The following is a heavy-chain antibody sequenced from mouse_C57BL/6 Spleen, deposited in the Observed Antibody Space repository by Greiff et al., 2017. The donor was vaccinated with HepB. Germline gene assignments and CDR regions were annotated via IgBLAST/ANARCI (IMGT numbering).Heavy chain of an antibody. CDR2: ISDGGSYT. CDR1: GFTFSSYA. J-gene: IGHJ4*01. CDR3: ARDSGTRGYAMDY. D-gene: IGHD4-1*01. Sequence: EVKLMESGGGLVKPGGSLKLSCAASGFTFSSYAMSWVRQTPEKRLEWVATISDGGSYTYYPDNVKGRFTISRDNAKNNLYLQMSHLKSEDTAMYYCARDSGTRGYAMDYWGQGTSVTVSS. V-gene: IGHV5-4*01.